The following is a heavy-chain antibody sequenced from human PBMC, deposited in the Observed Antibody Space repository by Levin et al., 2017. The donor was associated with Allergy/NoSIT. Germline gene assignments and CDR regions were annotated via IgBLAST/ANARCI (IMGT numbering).Heavy chain of an antibody. CDR3: AKSRVSGSYRDFDS. CDR1: GFTFSNYA. J-gene: IGHJ4*02. V-gene: IGHV3-23*01. Sequence: ETLSLTCSASGFTFSNYAMTWVRQAPGKGLEWVSIVSRSGGNTYYADSVKGRFTISRDNSKNTEYLQMNSLRVEDTALYYCAKSRVSGSYRDFDSWGQGTLVTVSS. CDR2: VSRSGGNT. D-gene: IGHD1-26*01.